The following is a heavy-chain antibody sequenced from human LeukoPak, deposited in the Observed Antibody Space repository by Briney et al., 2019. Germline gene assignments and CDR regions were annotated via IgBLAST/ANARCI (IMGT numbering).Heavy chain of an antibody. CDR1: GGSFSGYY. J-gene: IGHJ3*02. Sequence: SETLSLTCAVYGGSFSGYYWSWIRQPPGKGLEWIGEINHSGSTNYNPSLKSRVTISVDTSKNQFSLKLSSVTAADTAVYYCARYDSSGYYSDNDAFDIWGQGTMVTVSS. D-gene: IGHD3-22*01. CDR2: INHSGST. CDR3: ARYDSSGYYSDNDAFDI. V-gene: IGHV4-34*01.